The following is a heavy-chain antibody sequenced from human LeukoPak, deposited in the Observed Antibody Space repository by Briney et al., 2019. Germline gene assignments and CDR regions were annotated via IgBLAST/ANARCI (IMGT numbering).Heavy chain of an antibody. Sequence: GGSLRLSCAASGFTFSNAWMSWVRQAPGKGLEWVGRIKSKTDGGTTDYAAPVKGRFTISRDDSKNTLYLQMNSLKSEDTAVYFCIRQQLVFDSWGHGTLVTVSS. CDR1: GFTFSNAW. CDR2: IKSKTDGGTT. V-gene: IGHV3-15*01. J-gene: IGHJ4*01. D-gene: IGHD6-13*01. CDR3: IRQQLVFDS.